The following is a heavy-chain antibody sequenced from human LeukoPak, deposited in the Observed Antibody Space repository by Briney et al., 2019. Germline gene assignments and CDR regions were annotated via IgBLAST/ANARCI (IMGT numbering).Heavy chain of an antibody. CDR3: AREQLYSGYVCLDY. V-gene: IGHV4-39*07. J-gene: IGHJ4*02. CDR2: IYYSGST. CDR1: GGSISSSSYY. Sequence: SETLSLTCTVSGGSISSSSYYWGWIRQPPGKGLEWIGSIYYSGSTYYNPSLKSRVTISVDTSKNQFSLKLSSVTAADTAVYYCAREQLYSGYVCLDYWGQGTLVTVSS. D-gene: IGHD5-12*01.